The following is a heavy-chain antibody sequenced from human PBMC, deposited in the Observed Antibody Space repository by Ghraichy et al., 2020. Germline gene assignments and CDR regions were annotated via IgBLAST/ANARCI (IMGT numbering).Heavy chain of an antibody. V-gene: IGHV1-18*01. Sequence: ASVKVSCKASGYTFTSYGISWVRQAPGQGLEWMGWISAYNGNTNYAQKLQGRVTMTTDTSTSTAYMELRSLRSDDTAVYYCAREPRLMPGDFWSGYTAGGWFDPWGQGTLVTVSS. CDR3: AREPRLMPGDFWSGYTAGGWFDP. D-gene: IGHD3-3*01. CDR2: ISAYNGNT. J-gene: IGHJ5*02. CDR1: GYTFTSYG.